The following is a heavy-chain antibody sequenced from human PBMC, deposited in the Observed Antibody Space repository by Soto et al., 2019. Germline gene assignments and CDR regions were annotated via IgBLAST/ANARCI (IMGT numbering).Heavy chain of an antibody. CDR3: ARERIAVAGTGSYYTH. V-gene: IGHV1-46*03. CDR2: INPSGGST. J-gene: IGHJ4*02. CDR1: GYNFTSYY. Sequence: QVQLVQSGAEVKKPGASVKVSCKASGYNFTSYYMHWVRQAPGQGLEWMGIINPSGGSTSYAQKFQGRVTMTRDMSTSTVYMELSSLRSEDTAVYYCARERIAVAGTGSYYTHWGQGTLVTVSS. D-gene: IGHD6-19*01.